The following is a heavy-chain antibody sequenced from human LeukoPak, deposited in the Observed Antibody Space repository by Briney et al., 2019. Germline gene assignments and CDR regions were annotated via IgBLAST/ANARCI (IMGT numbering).Heavy chain of an antibody. Sequence: SVKVSCTASGGTFSSYAISWVRQAPGQGLEWKGGITPFFGTVNYAQKFQGRVTITADKSTSTAYMELSSLRSEDTAVYYCARGAQVGWFDPWGQGTLVTVSS. CDR2: ITPFFGTV. V-gene: IGHV1-69*06. D-gene: IGHD1-26*01. J-gene: IGHJ5*02. CDR1: GGTFSSYA. CDR3: ARGAQVGWFDP.